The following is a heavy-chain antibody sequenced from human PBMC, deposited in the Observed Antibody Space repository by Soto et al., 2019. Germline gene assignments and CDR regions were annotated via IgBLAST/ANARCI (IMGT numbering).Heavy chain of an antibody. V-gene: IGHV3-7*01. CDR2: INEGGSGD. J-gene: IGHJ5*02. CDR1: GFTFSSYW. D-gene: IGHD3-16*01. Sequence: GGSLRLSCAASGFTFSSYWMSWVRQAPGRGLEWVANINEGGSGDYYVDSVKGRFTISRDNAKSSLYLQMNSLRVEDTAVYYCARAENGRSPPFDPWGQGTLVTVSS. CDR3: ARAENGRSPPFDP.